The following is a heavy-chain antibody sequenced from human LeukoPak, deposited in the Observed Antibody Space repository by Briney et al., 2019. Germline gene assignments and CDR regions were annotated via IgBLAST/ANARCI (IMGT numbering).Heavy chain of an antibody. V-gene: IGHV3-23*01. CDR2: ISGSGGAS. CDR1: GFTFSSFA. CDR3: AKDYGSGTYYNYFDS. D-gene: IGHD3-10*01. J-gene: IGHJ4*02. Sequence: PGGSLRLSCAASGFTFSSFAMSWVRRAPGKGLEWVSSISGSGGASYYADSVKGRFTISRDNSESTLYLQINSLRAEDTAVFYCAKDYGSGTYYNYFDSWGQGTLVTVSS.